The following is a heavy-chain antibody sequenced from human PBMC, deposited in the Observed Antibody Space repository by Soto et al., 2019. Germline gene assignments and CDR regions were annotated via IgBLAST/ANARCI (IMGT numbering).Heavy chain of an antibody. Sequence: GASVKVSCKASGYTFTSYDINWVRQATGQGLEWMGWMNPNSGNTGYAQKFQGRVTMTRNTSISTAYMELSSLKASDTAMYYCATAITFFGYCDSITCPPNWFDPWGQGTLVTVS. D-gene: IGHD2-2*03. V-gene: IGHV1-8*01. J-gene: IGHJ5*02. CDR2: MNPNSGNT. CDR3: ATAITFFGYCDSITCPPNWFDP. CDR1: GYTFTSYD.